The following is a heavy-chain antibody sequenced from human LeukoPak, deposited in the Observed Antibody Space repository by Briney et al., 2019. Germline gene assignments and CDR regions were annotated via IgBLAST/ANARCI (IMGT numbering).Heavy chain of an antibody. Sequence: GASVNVSCKVSGYTLTELSMHWVRQAPGKGLEWMGGFDPEDGETIYAQKFQGRITMTEDTSTDTAYMEVSSLRSEDTAVYYCVGTVIVDAFDIWGQGTMVTVSS. CDR1: GYTLTELS. V-gene: IGHV1-24*01. CDR3: VGTVIVDAFDI. D-gene: IGHD3-16*02. J-gene: IGHJ3*02. CDR2: FDPEDGET.